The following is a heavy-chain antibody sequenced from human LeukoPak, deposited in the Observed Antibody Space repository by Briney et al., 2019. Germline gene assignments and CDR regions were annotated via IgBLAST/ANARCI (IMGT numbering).Heavy chain of an antibody. CDR2: ISSSSSYI. J-gene: IGHJ6*03. D-gene: IGHD3-3*01. CDR3: ARVLDLYYDSDYYYMDV. V-gene: IGHV3-21*01. Sequence: PGGSLRLSCAASGFTFSSYSMNWVRQAPGKGLEWVSSISSSSSYIYYADSVRGRFTISRDNAKNSLYLQMNSLRAEDTAVYYCARVLDLYYDSDYYYMDVWGKGTTVTVSS. CDR1: GFTFSSYS.